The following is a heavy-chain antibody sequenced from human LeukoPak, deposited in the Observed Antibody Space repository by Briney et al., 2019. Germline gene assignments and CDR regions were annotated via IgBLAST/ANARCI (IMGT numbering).Heavy chain of an antibody. Sequence: SETLSLTCAVYGGSFRGYYWSWIRQPPGKGLEWIGEINHSGSTNYNPSLKSRVTISVDTSKNQFSLKLSSVTAADTAVYYCARCRPYYDFWSGYYGVYYFDYWGQGTLVTVSS. D-gene: IGHD3-3*01. V-gene: IGHV4-34*01. CDR3: ARCRPYYDFWSGYYGVYYFDY. CDR1: GGSFRGYY. CDR2: INHSGST. J-gene: IGHJ4*02.